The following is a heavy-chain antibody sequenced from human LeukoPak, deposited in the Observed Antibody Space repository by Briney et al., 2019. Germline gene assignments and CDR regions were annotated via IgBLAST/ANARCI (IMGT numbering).Heavy chain of an antibody. V-gene: IGHV4-59*01. D-gene: IGHD3-3*01. CDR2: LYYMRGA. CDR1: GGSISGYY. Sequence: SETLSLTCTVSGGSISGYYWSWSRQPPGKGVEWIGNLYYMRGAWYKSSLKSRVTTSVDTSRNEFSLKLSSVTAADTAVYYCAKIKTTFGVVTHAFDIWGQGTIVTVSP. CDR3: AKIKTTFGVVTHAFDI. J-gene: IGHJ3*02.